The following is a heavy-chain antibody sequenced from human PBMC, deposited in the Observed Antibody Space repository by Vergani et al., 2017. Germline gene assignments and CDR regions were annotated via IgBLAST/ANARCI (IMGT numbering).Heavy chain of an antibody. CDR1: GFTFSSYG. CDR3: ARPVDCSGGSCYSGGAPGY. Sequence: VQLVESGGGLVKPGGSLRVSCAASGFTFSSYGMHWVRQAPGKGLEWVAVIWYDGSNKYYADSVKGRFTISRDNSKNTLYLQMNSLRAEDTAVYYCARPVDCSGGSCYSGGAPGYWGQGTLVTVSS. J-gene: IGHJ4*02. V-gene: IGHV3-33*01. CDR2: IWYDGSNK. D-gene: IGHD2-15*01.